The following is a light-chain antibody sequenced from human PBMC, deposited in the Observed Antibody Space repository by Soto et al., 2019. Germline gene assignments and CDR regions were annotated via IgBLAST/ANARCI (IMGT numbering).Light chain of an antibody. Sequence: EIVLTQSPGTLSLSPGERATLSCRDSQSVSSSYLAWYQQKPGQAPRLLIYGASSRATGIPDRFSGSGSGTDFTLTISILEPEDFAVYYCPQYGSSPFTFGGGTKVEIK. V-gene: IGKV3-20*01. CDR2: GAS. J-gene: IGKJ4*01. CDR1: QSVSSSY. CDR3: PQYGSSPFT.